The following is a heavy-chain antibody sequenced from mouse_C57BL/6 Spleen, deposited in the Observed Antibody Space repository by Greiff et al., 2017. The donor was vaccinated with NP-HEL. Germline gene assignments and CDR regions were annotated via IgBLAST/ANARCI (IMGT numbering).Heavy chain of an antibody. Sequence: VQGVESGPGLVAPSQSLSITCTVSGFSLTSYGVDWVRQSPGKGLEWLGVIWGVGSTNYNSALKSRLSISKDNSKSQVFLKMNSLQTDDTAMYYCASAGEEDYDSFAYWGQGTLVTVSA. CDR2: IWGVGST. CDR3: ASAGEEDYDSFAY. CDR1: GFSLTSYG. V-gene: IGHV2-6*01. J-gene: IGHJ3*01. D-gene: IGHD2-4*01.